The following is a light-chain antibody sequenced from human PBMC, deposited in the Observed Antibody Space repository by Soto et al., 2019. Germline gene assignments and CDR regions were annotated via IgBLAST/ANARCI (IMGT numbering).Light chain of an antibody. Sequence: EIVMTQSPATLSVSPGEGATLSCRASQSVNSNLAWYRHKPGQAPRLLIYRASTRAAGLPDRFSGSGSGTEFTLTISSLQSEDFAVYYCQQYHKWPITVGQGTRLEIK. CDR3: QQYHKWPIT. CDR1: QSVNSN. J-gene: IGKJ5*01. V-gene: IGKV3-15*01. CDR2: RAS.